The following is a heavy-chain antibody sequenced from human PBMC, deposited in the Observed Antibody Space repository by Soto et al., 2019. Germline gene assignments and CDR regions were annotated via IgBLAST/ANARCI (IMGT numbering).Heavy chain of an antibody. CDR2: IIPILGIA. CDR3: ARRYCSGGSCYGGIGYFDD. D-gene: IGHD2-15*01. CDR1: GGTFSSYT. J-gene: IGHJ4*02. V-gene: IGHV1-69*02. Sequence: QVQLVQSGAEVKKPGSSVKVSCKASGGTFSSYTISWVRQAPGQGLEWMGRIIPILGIANYAQKFQGRVTITADKSTSTAYMELSSLRSEDTAVYYCARRYCSGGSCYGGIGYFDDWGQGTLVTVSS.